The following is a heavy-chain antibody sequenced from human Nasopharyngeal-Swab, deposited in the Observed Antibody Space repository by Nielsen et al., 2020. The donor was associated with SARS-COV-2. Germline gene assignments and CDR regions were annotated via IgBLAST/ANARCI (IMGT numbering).Heavy chain of an antibody. J-gene: IGHJ6*02. Sequence: GESLKISCAASGFTFSSYWMHWVRQAPGKGLVWVSRINSDGSSTSYADSVKGRFTISRDNAKNTLYLQMNSLRAEDTAVYYCAKVLGDIVVVPAAIQTYYYYYYGMDVWGQGTTVTVSS. CDR3: AKVLGDIVVVPAAIQTYYYYYYGMDV. D-gene: IGHD2-2*01. CDR2: INSDGSST. V-gene: IGHV3-74*01. CDR1: GFTFSSYW.